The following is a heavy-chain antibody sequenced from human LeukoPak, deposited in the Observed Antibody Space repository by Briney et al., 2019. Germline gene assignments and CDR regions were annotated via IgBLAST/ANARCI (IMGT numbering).Heavy chain of an antibody. CDR1: GGSINSGDYY. J-gene: IGHJ5*02. Sequence: SQTLSLTCTVSGGSINSGDYYWSWIRQPPGKGLEWIGYIYYSGTTYYNPSLKSRVTISVYTSNTQFSLKLTSLTAADTAVYYCARSPIVVLPAAGFDPWGQGTLVTVSS. CDR2: IYYSGTT. V-gene: IGHV4-30-4*08. CDR3: ARSPIVVLPAAGFDP. D-gene: IGHD2-2*01.